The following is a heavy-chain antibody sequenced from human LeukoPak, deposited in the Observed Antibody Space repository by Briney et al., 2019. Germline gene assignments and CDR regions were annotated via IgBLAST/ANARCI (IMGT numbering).Heavy chain of an antibody. CDR1: GGSISSGSYY. V-gene: IGHV4-61*02. D-gene: IGHD2-2*01. CDR2: IYTSGST. J-gene: IGHJ3*02. Sequence: SQTLSLTCTVSGGSISSGSYYWSWVRQPAGKGLEWIGRIYTSGSTNYNPSLKSRVTISVDTSKNQFSLKLSSVTAADTAVYYCARSIAVVPAAKADAFDIWGQGTMVTVSS. CDR3: ARSIAVVPAAKADAFDI.